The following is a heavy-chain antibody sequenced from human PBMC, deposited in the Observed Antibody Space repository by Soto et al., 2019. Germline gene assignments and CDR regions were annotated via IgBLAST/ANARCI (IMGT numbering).Heavy chain of an antibody. CDR3: AKDMTWGGMTTIDYFDS. J-gene: IGHJ4*02. CDR1: GFTVDDYA. Sequence: EVQLVESGGGLEQPGRSLRLSCVASGFTVDDYAMHWVRQAPGKGLEWVSGISSNSDTIDYADSVKGRFTISRDNAKNSLFLQMNSLRPEDTALYYCAKDMTWGGMTTIDYFDSWGQGTLVTVSS. V-gene: IGHV3-9*01. D-gene: IGHD4-17*01. CDR2: ISSNSDTI.